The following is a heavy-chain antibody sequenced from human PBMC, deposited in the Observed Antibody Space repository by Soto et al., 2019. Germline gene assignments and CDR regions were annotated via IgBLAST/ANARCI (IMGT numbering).Heavy chain of an antibody. CDR1: GLGVRNNY. CDR3: AKSSRQLTHEVPYYYFYGMDA. CDR2: IYNDGTT. Sequence: EVRLEESGGGLIQPGGSLRLSCTAYGLGVRNNYMSWVRQAPGMGLEWVSVIYNDGTTYYADSVKGRFTLSRDTSKNTLSLQMDSLRAEDTAVYYCAKSSRQLTHEVPYYYFYGMDAWGQGTTVIVSS. V-gene: IGHV3-53*01. J-gene: IGHJ6*02. D-gene: IGHD2-2*01.